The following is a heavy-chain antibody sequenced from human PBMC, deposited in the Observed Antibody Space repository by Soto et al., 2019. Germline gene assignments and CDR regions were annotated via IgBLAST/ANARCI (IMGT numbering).Heavy chain of an antibody. D-gene: IGHD3-16*02. V-gene: IGHV3-33*01. CDR1: GFTFSSYG. Sequence: GGSLRLSCAASGFTFSSYGMHWVRQAPGKGLEWVAVIWYDGSNKYYADSVKGRFTISRDNSKNTLYLQMNSLRAEDTAVYYCARAPYYDYIWGSYRSPDFDYWGQGTLVTVSS. J-gene: IGHJ4*02. CDR2: IWYDGSNK. CDR3: ARAPYYDYIWGSYRSPDFDY.